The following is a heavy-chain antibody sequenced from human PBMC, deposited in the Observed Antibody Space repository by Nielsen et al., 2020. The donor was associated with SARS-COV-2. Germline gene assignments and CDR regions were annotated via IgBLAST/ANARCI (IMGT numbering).Heavy chain of an antibody. Sequence: GESLKISCAASGFTFGDAIIHWVRQASGKGLEWVGRIRSKTNNYETSYAASVKGRFIISRDESKNMAYLQMNSLKTEDTAVYFCKHYYDMDVWGQGTTVTVSS. V-gene: IGHV3-73*01. CDR3: KHYYDMDV. CDR1: GFTFGDAI. CDR2: IRSKTNNYET. J-gene: IGHJ6*02.